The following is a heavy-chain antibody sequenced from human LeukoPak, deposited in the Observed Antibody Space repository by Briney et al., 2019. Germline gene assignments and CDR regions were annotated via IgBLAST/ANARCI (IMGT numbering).Heavy chain of an antibody. D-gene: IGHD3-3*01. CDR2: ISYDGSNK. J-gene: IGHJ4*02. CDR1: GFTFSSYA. Sequence: GGSLRLSYAASGFTFSSYAMHWVRQAPGKGLEWVAVISYDGSNKYYADSVKGRFTISRDNSKNTLNLQMNSLRAEDTAVYYCARGLRFLEWLPLDYWGQGTLVTVSS. CDR3: ARGLRFLEWLPLDY. V-gene: IGHV3-30-3*01.